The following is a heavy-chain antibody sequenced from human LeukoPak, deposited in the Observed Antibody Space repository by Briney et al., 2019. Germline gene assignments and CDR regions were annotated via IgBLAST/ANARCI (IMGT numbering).Heavy chain of an antibody. CDR2: IKPNSGGT. J-gene: IGHJ3*01. V-gene: IGHV1-2*02. Sequence: ASVKLSCKASGYSFTDYFIHWVRQAPGQGLEWMGWIKPNSGGTHYVQMFQGRVTMTRDTSISTVYMDLSNLKYDDTAVYYCARVHGGRELDAFDFWGQGTMLTVSS. CDR3: ARVHGGRELDAFDF. CDR1: GYSFTDYF. D-gene: IGHD1-7*01.